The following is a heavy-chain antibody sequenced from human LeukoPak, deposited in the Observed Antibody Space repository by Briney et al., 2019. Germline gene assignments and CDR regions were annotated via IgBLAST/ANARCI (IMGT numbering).Heavy chain of an antibody. Sequence: SETLSLTCTVSGGSISSYYWSWIRQPPGKGLEWIGYIYYSGSTNYNPSLKSRVTISVDTSKNQFSLKLSSVTAADTAVYYCAREAMGYSYGTYFDYWGQGTLVTVSS. CDR2: IYYSGST. CDR3: AREAMGYSYGTYFDY. V-gene: IGHV4-59*01. CDR1: GGSISSYY. J-gene: IGHJ4*02. D-gene: IGHD5-18*01.